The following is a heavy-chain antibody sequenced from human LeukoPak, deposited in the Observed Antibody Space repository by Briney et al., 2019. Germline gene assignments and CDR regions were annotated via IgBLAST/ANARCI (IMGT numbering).Heavy chain of an antibody. CDR1: GXTFSSYG. Sequence: GGSLRLSCAASGXTFSSYGMHWVRQAPGKGLEWVAVISYDGSNKYYADSVKGRFTISRDNSKNTLYLQMNSLRAEDTAVYYCAKSVTEAGFFDYWGQGTLVTVSS. CDR2: ISYDGSNK. CDR3: AKSVTEAGFFDY. J-gene: IGHJ4*02. D-gene: IGHD6-19*01. V-gene: IGHV3-30*18.